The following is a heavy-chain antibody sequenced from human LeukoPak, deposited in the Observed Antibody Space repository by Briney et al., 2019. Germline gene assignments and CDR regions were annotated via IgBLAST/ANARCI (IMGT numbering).Heavy chain of an antibody. CDR3: ARVHGGDYYFDY. CDR1: GGSISSYY. J-gene: IGHJ4*02. Sequence: PSETLSLTCTVSGGSISSYYWSWIRQPPGKGLEWIGYIYYSGSTNYNPSLKSRVTISVDTSKNQFSLKLSSVTAADMAVYYCARVHGGDYYFDYWGQGTLVTVSS. V-gene: IGHV4-59*01. D-gene: IGHD2-21*02. CDR2: IYYSGST.